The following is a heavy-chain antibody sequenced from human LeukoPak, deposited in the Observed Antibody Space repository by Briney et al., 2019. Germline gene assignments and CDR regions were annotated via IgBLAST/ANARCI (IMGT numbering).Heavy chain of an antibody. CDR2: ISSGSSYI. J-gene: IGHJ3*02. V-gene: IGHV3-21*01. Sequence: GGSLRLSCAASVFTFSCYSMNWVRQAPGKGLEWVSSISSGSSYIYYADSVKGRFTISRDSAKNSLYLQMNSLRAEDTAVYYCARDSKGHPLSWDYVCGCYRYTGAFDIWGQGTMVTVSS. D-gene: IGHD3-16*02. CDR1: VFTFSCYS. CDR3: ARDSKGHPLSWDYVCGCYRYTGAFDI.